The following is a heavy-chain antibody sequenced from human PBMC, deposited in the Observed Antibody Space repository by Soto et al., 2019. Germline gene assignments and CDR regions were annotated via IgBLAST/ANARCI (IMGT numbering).Heavy chain of an antibody. CDR1: GYTFNNYG. Sequence: ASVKVSCKASGYTFNNYGISWVRQARGQGLEWMGWISGYNGDTDYAHNFKGRLTMTTDTSTSTAYMELRSLTSDDTAVFFCARDSGNFGVWPYFFAHWGQGTLVTVS. V-gene: IGHV1-18*01. CDR2: ISGYNGDT. CDR3: ARDSGNFGVWPYFFAH. J-gene: IGHJ4*02. D-gene: IGHD4-17*01.